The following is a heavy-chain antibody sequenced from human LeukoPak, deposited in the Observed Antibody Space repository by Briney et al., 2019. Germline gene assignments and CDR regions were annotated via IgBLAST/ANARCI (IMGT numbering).Heavy chain of an antibody. CDR3: ARPGGDDYGDYGWFDP. V-gene: IGHV5-51*01. J-gene: IGHJ5*02. Sequence: GESLKISCKGSGYSFTSYWIGWVRQMPVKGLEWMGIIYPGDSDTRYSPSFQGQVTISADRSISTAYLQWSSLKASDTAMYYCARPGGDDYGDYGWFDPWGQGTLVTVSS. D-gene: IGHD4-17*01. CDR1: GYSFTSYW. CDR2: IYPGDSDT.